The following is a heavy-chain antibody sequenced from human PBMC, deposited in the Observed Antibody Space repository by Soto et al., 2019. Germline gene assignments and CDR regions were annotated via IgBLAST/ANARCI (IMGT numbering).Heavy chain of an antibody. D-gene: IGHD6-13*01. Sequence: PGGSLRLSCVASGFTFSSYEMNWVRQAPGKGLEWVAVIWYDGSNKYYADSVKGRFTISRDNSKNTLYLQMNSLRAEDTAVYYCAREVSSSLDYWGQGTLVTVSS. V-gene: IGHV3-33*08. CDR1: GFTFSSYE. J-gene: IGHJ4*02. CDR2: IWYDGSNK. CDR3: AREVSSSLDY.